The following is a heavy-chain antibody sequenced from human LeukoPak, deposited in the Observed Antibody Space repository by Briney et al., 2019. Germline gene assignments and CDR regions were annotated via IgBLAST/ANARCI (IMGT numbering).Heavy chain of an antibody. Sequence: ASVKVSCKASGGTFGSYAISWVRQAPGQGLEWMGGILPSFGATKYSQKFQDRVTITADVSTTTVYMDLTSLSSEDTALYYCARPLNTMVRGITTATDFFSYAMDVWGQGTAVTVSS. V-gene: IGHV1-69*13. CDR3: ARPLNTMVRGITTATDFFSYAMDV. D-gene: IGHD3-10*01. CDR2: ILPSFGAT. J-gene: IGHJ6*02. CDR1: GGTFGSYA.